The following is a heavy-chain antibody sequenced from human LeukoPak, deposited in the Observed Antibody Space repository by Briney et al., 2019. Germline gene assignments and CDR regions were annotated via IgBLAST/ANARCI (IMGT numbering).Heavy chain of an antibody. Sequence: SVKVSCKASGGTFSSYAISWVRRAPGQGLEWMGRIIPILGIANYAQKFQGRVTITADKSTSTAYMELSSLRSEDTAVYYCARLVGATSYYYYYGMDVWGQGTTVTVSS. CDR1: GGTFSSYA. D-gene: IGHD1-26*01. CDR3: ARLVGATSYYYYYGMDV. J-gene: IGHJ6*02. CDR2: IIPILGIA. V-gene: IGHV1-69*04.